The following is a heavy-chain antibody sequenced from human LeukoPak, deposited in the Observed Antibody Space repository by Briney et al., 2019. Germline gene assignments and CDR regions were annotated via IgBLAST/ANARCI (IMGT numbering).Heavy chain of an antibody. J-gene: IGHJ3*02. CDR3: TRDASLWSGYYDI. Sequence: SETLSLTCTVSGGSISSYYWSRIRQPPGKGLEWIGYIYDSGSTKYNPSLKSRVTISADASKNHFSLKLNSVTAADTAVYFCTRDASLWSGYYDIWGQGTMVTVSS. CDR2: IYDSGST. V-gene: IGHV4-59*01. D-gene: IGHD3-3*01. CDR1: GGSISSYY.